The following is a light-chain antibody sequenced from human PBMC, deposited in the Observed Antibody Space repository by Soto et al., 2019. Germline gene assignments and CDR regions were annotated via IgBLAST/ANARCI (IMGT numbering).Light chain of an antibody. Sequence: IQMTQSPSTRSSSLGDRVTITCRASQSISSWLAWYQQRPGKAPKLLIYEASIFESGVPSRFSGSGSGTQGTLTISSLQPDDCATYDGQQSNSYTWTFSQGTKVDIK. V-gene: IGKV1-5*03. J-gene: IGKJ1*01. CDR3: QQSNSYTWT. CDR1: QSISSW. CDR2: EAS.